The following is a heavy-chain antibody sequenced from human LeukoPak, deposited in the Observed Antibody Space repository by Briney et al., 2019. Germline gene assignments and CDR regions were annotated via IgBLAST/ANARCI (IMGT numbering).Heavy chain of an antibody. D-gene: IGHD1-26*01. V-gene: IGHV3-30-3*01. J-gene: IGHJ4*02. CDR3: ARVLGAGYGATKLAY. Sequence: GGSLRLSCAASGFTFSRFAIHWVRQAPGKGLEWVSVISYDGNYKYYADSVTGRFTVSRDDSQSMLFLQMNSLRPEDTAVYYCARVLGAGYGATKLAYWGQGTLVTVSS. CDR2: ISYDGNYK. CDR1: GFTFSRFA.